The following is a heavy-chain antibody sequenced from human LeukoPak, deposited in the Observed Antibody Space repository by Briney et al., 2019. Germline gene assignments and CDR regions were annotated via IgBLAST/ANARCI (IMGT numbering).Heavy chain of an antibody. CDR2: ISGSGGST. J-gene: IGHJ3*02. Sequence: GGSLRLSCAASGFTFSSYAMSWVRQAPGKGLEWVSAISGSGGSTYYADSVKVRFTISRDNAKSTLYLQMNSLRAEDTAVYYCLTVVETPMDAFVIGAQGTMATSLQ. D-gene: IGHD4-23*01. V-gene: IGHV3-23*01. CDR1: GFTFSSYA. CDR3: LTVVETPMDAFVI.